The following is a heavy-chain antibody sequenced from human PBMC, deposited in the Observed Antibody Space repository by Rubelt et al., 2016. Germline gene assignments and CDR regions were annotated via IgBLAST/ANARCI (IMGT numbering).Heavy chain of an antibody. V-gene: IGHV3-23*01. CDR3: AEELAIYSGSGNNIDY. CDR2: ISGTDAGT. D-gene: IGHD3-10*01. Sequence: ISGTDAGTYYADSVKGRFTISRDNSKNTLYLQMNSLRADDTAVYYCAEELAIYSGSGNNIDYWGQGTLVTVSS. J-gene: IGHJ4*02.